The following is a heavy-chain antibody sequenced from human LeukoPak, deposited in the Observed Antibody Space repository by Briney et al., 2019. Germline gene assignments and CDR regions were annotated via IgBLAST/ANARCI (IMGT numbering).Heavy chain of an antibody. CDR3: ARERGEGHQVDNWFDP. CDR2: VFHSGTT. Sequence: PSETLSLTCAVYGGSFSGYYWGWIRQPPGKGLEWIGTVFHSGTTFYNPSLRSRLTISVDTSKNQFSLRLTSVTAADTAVYYCARERGEGHQVDNWFDPWGQGTLVTVSS. V-gene: IGHV4-34*12. J-gene: IGHJ5*02. CDR1: GGSFSGYY. D-gene: IGHD1-1*01.